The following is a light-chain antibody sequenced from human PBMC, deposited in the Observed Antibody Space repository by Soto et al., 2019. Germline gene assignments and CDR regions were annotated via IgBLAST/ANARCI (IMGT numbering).Light chain of an antibody. J-gene: IGKJ5*01. CDR1: QTVSSSY. V-gene: IGKV3D-20*02. CDR2: LAS. Sequence: EIVFTQSPGTLSLSPGERATLSCRARQTVSSSYLAWYRQKPGQAPRLLIYLASSRATGIPERFSGSGSGTDFTLTISRLDPEDFEVYYCQQRKNWQVTFGQGTRLEIK. CDR3: QQRKNWQVT.